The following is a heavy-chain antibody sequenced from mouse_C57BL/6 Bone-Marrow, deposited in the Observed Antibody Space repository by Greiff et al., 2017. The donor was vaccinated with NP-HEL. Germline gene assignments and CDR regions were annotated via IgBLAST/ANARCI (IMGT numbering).Heavy chain of an antibody. CDR1: GFTFNTYA. J-gene: IGHJ4*01. CDR3: VGGGLTGTDYYAMDY. D-gene: IGHD4-1*01. Sequence: DVMLVESGGGLVQPKGSLKLSCAASGFTFNTYAMHWVRQAPGKGLEWVARIRSKSSNYATYYADSVKDRFTITRDDSQSMLNLQMNNLKTEDTAMYYCVGGGLTGTDYYAMDYWGQGTSVTVSS. V-gene: IGHV10-3*01. CDR2: IRSKSSNYAT.